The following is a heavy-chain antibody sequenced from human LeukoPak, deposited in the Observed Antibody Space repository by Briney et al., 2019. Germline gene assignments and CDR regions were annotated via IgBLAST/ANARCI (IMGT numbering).Heavy chain of an antibody. CDR2: ISGSGGST. CDR1: GFIFSSCA. D-gene: IGHD5-12*01. Sequence: GGSLRLSCAASGFIFSSCAMNWVRQGPGKGLEWVSGISGSGGSTYFADSVKGRFTISRDSSKNTVYLQMNSLRVEDTAVYYCAKETGYSGYDYGDYWGQGTLVTVSS. V-gene: IGHV3-23*01. J-gene: IGHJ4*02. CDR3: AKETGYSGYDYGDY.